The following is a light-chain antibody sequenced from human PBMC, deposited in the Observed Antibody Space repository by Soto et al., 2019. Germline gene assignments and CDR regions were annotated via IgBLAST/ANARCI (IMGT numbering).Light chain of an antibody. Sequence: EIVMTQSPASLSVSPGERATLSCRANQSVSRTLAWYQQKPGQAPRLLIYGASTRATGIPARFSGRGSGTDFTLTISSLQSEDFAVYYCQQYDSWRYTFGQGTKLEIK. CDR3: QQYDSWRYT. V-gene: IGKV3-15*01. CDR1: QSVSRT. CDR2: GAS. J-gene: IGKJ2*01.